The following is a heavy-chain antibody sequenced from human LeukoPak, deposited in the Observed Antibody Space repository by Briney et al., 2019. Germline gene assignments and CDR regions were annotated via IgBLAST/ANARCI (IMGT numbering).Heavy chain of an antibody. CDR3: ARATVIEGYYYYYMDV. D-gene: IGHD5-24*01. CDR1: GGSISSYY. J-gene: IGHJ6*03. Sequence: NSSETLSLTCTVSGGSISSYYWSWIRQPPGKGLEWIGYIYYSGSTNYNPSLKSRVTISVDTSKNQFSLKLSSVTAADTAVYYCARATVIEGYYYYYMDVWGKGTTVTVSS. CDR2: IYYSGST. V-gene: IGHV4-59*01.